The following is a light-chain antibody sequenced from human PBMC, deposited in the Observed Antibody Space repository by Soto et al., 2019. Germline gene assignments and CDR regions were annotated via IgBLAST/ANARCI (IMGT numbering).Light chain of an antibody. CDR2: GAS. Sequence: EIVMTQSPATLSESPGERGTLSCRASQSVSSNLAWYQQKPGQAPRLLIYGASTRATGIPARFSGSGSGTEFTLTISSLQSEDFAVYYCQQYNNWPFTFGPGTKVDIK. J-gene: IGKJ3*01. CDR1: QSVSSN. V-gene: IGKV3-15*01. CDR3: QQYNNWPFT.